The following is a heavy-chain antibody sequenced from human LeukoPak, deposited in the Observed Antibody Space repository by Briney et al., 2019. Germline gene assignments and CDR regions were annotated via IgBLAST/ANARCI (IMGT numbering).Heavy chain of an antibody. V-gene: IGHV3-64D*06. CDR1: GFTFSAYA. CDR2: ISSNGGST. CDR3: ARVDSGSYYESLDY. J-gene: IGHJ4*02. Sequence: GGSLRLSCSASGFTFSAYAMHWVRQAPGKGLEYVSAISSNGGSTFYADSVKGRFIISRDTSKNTLYLQMSSLRAEDTAVYYCARVDSGSYYESLDYWGQGTLVTVSS. D-gene: IGHD1-26*01.